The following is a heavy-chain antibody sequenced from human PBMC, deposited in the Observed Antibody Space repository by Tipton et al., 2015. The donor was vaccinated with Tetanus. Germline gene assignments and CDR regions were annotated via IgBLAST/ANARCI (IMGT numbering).Heavy chain of an antibody. CDR3: ASIPYCSGGSCYSFQH. Sequence: SLRLSCAASGFTFSSYAMSWVRQAPGKGLEWVSAISGSGGSTYYADSVKGRFTISRDNSKNTLYLQMNSLRAEDTAVYYCASIPYCSGGSCYSFQHWGQGTLVTVSS. V-gene: IGHV3-23*01. D-gene: IGHD2-15*01. CDR1: GFTFSSYA. CDR2: ISGSGGST. J-gene: IGHJ1*01.